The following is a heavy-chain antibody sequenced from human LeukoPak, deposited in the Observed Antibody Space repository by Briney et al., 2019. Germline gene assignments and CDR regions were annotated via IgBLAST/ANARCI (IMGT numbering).Heavy chain of an antibody. CDR2: IIPILGIA. J-gene: IGHJ5*02. D-gene: IGHD3-22*01. CDR1: GYTFTSYD. V-gene: IGHV1-69*04. Sequence: ASVKVSCKASGYTFTSYDINWVRQAPGQGLEWMGRIIPILGIANYAQKFQGRVTITADKSTSTAYMELSSLRSEDTAVYYCARVQEPDYYDSSGYSPFDPWGQGTLVTVSS. CDR3: ARVQEPDYYDSSGYSPFDP.